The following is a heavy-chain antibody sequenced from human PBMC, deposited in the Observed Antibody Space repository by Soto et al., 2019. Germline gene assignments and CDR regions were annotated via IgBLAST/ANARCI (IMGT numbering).Heavy chain of an antibody. D-gene: IGHD3-10*01. CDR2: ISYTGST. CDR3: ARSRQIGHYGMDV. CDR1: GGSISSSSYY. J-gene: IGHJ6*02. V-gene: IGHV4-39*01. Sequence: PSETLSPTCTVSGGSISSSSYYLDWISQPPGNGLEWIGSISYTGSTYYNPSLKSRVTIPVDTSKNQFSLKLSSVTAADTAVYYCARSRQIGHYGMDVWGQGTTVTVSS.